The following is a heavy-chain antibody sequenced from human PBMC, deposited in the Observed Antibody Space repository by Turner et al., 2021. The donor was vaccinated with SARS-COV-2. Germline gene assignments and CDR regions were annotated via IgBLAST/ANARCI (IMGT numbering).Heavy chain of an antibody. CDR2: ILYSGST. CDR1: GGSISSTINY. CDR3: ARHSTYYDILTAYEGAFDI. V-gene: IGHV4-39*01. D-gene: IGHD3-9*01. J-gene: IGHJ3*02. Sequence: QMQLQESGPGLVKPSETLSLTCTVSGGSISSTINYWGWIRQPPGKGLEWIGSILYSGSTNYTPSLKSRITISVDTSRNQFSLRLTSVTAADTAVYYCARHSTYYDILTAYEGAFDIWGQGTLVSVSS.